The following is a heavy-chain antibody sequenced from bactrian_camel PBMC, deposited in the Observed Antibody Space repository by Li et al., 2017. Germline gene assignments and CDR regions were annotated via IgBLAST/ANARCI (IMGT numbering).Heavy chain of an antibody. CDR3: ATLISWWHPAYKY. CDR2: RYSPGSDS. D-gene: IGHD7*01. V-gene: IGHV3S6*01. J-gene: IGHJ4*01. Sequence: QVQLVESGGDLVQPGGSLKLSCAASGFACSSNSMYWVRQAPGKGLEWVSTRYSPGSDSYYADSVKGRFTISGDNANNTVYLQMNSLKSEDTALYYCATLISWWHPAYKYWGQGTQVTV. CDR1: GFACSSNS.